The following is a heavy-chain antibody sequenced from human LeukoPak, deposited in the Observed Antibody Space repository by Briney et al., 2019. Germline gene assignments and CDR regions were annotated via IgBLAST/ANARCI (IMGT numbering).Heavy chain of an antibody. Sequence: SETLSLICTVSGGSFNFYYWSWIRQPPGKGLEWIGYVYCTGSTNYSPSLKGRATIAIDTSKNQFSLKLTSVTAADTAVYYCARDGGRTSSDAVEIWGQGTMVIVSS. D-gene: IGHD2-2*01. CDR3: ARDGGRTSSDAVEI. V-gene: IGHV4-59*12. J-gene: IGHJ3*02. CDR2: VYCTGST. CDR1: GGSFNFYY.